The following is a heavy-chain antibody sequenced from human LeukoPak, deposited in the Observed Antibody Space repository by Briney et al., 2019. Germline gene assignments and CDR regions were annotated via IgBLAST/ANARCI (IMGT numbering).Heavy chain of an antibody. CDR1: GFTVSSNY. Sequence: PGGSLRLSCAASGFTVSSNYMSWVRQAPGKGLEWVSVIYSGGSTYYADSVKGRFTISRDNSKNTLYLQMNSLRVEDTAVYFCARDPGAFPYFFDCWGQGTLVTVSS. CDR3: ARDPGAFPYFFDC. V-gene: IGHV3-66*01. D-gene: IGHD4/OR15-4a*01. CDR2: IYSGGST. J-gene: IGHJ4*02.